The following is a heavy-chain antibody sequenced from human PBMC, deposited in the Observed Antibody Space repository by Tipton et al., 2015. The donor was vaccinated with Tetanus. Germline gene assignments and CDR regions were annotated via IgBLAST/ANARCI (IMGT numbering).Heavy chain of an antibody. V-gene: IGHV6-1*01. Sequence: GLVKPSQTLSLTCAISGDSVSSPIAAWNWIRQSPSRCLEWLGRTLYRSKWIYDYAVSVRGRITIRPDTSRNQFSLQLNSVTPEDTAIYYCARALGLRSYGVDVWGQGTTVTVSS. CDR2: TLYRSKWIY. J-gene: IGHJ6*02. D-gene: IGHD5-12*01. CDR3: ARALGLRSYGVDV. CDR1: GDSVSSPIAA.